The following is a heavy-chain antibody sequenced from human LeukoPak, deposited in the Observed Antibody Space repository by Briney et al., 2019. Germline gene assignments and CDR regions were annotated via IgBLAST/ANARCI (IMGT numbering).Heavy chain of an antibody. CDR3: ARVWYQLLAGWFDP. Sequence: PSETLSLTXTVSGGSISSGDYYWSWIRQPPGEGLEWIGYIYYSGSTYYNPSLKSRVTISVDTSKNQFSLKLSSVTAADTAVYYCARVWYQLLAGWFDPWGQGTLVTVSS. V-gene: IGHV4-30-4*08. D-gene: IGHD2-2*01. CDR1: GGSISSGDYY. CDR2: IYYSGST. J-gene: IGHJ5*02.